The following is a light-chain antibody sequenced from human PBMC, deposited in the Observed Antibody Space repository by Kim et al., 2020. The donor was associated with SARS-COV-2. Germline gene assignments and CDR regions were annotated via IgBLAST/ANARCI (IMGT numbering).Light chain of an antibody. CDR1: SSNIGSNP. Sequence: GQRVTISCSGSSSNIGSNPVDWYQQLPGTAPKHLVYNNNQRPSGVPDRFSDSKSGTSASLALSGLQSEDEADYYCAAWDDSLTGWVFGGGTQLTVL. V-gene: IGLV1-44*01. J-gene: IGLJ3*02. CDR3: AAWDDSLTGWV. CDR2: NNN.